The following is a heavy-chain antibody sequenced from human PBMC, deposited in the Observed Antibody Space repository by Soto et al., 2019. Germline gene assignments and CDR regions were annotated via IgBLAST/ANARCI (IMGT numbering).Heavy chain of an antibody. V-gene: IGHV4-31*03. CDR2: IYYSGST. J-gene: IGHJ6*02. CDR1: GGSISSGGYY. D-gene: IGHD5-18*01. Sequence: PSETLSLTCTVSGGSISSGGYYWSWIRQHPGKGLEWIGYIYYSGSTYYNPSLKSRVTISVDTSKNQFSLKLSSVTAADTAVYYCARDMIKLWPEGMEVWGQGTTVTVSS. CDR3: ARDMIKLWPEGMEV.